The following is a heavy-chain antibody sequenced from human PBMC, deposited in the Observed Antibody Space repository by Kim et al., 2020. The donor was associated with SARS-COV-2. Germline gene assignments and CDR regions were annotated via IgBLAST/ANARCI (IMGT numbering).Heavy chain of an antibody. D-gene: IGHD1-1*01. J-gene: IGHJ3*02. Sequence: GGSLRLSCAASGFTFSGSPLHWVRQASGKGLEWVGRIRSKANSYATGYAASVKGRFTISRDDSKNTAYLEMSGRKTEDTALYYCTRIPATTLAFWDAFDIWGQGTMVTISS. CDR1: GFTFSGSP. CDR3: TRIPATTLAFWDAFDI. CDR2: IRSKANSYAT. V-gene: IGHV3-73*01.